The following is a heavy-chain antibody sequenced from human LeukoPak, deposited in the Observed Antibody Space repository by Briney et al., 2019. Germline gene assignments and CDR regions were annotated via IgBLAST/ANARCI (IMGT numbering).Heavy chain of an antibody. V-gene: IGHV4-31*03. CDR1: GGSISSGGYY. D-gene: IGHD3-22*01. CDR3: ARGVKNGNYDSSGYYFDY. CDR2: IYYSGST. J-gene: IGHJ4*02. Sequence: PSETLSLTCTVSGGSISSGGYYWSWLRQHPGKGLEWIGYIYYSGSTYYNPSLKSRVTISVDTSKNQFSLKLSSVTAADTAVYYCARGVKNGNYDSSGYYFDYWGQGTLVTVSS.